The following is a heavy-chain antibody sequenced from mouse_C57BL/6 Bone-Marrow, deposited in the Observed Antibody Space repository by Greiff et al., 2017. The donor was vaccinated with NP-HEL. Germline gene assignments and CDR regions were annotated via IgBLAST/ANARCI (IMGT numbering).Heavy chain of an antibody. CDR2: IYPGDGDT. J-gene: IGHJ3*01. CDR1: GSAFRSSW. Sequence: VQLQQSGPELVKPGASVKISCKASGSAFRSSWMNWVKQRPGKGLEWIGRIYPGDGDTNYNGKFKGKATLTADKSSSTAYMQLSSLTSEDSAVYFCHGNSFAYWGQGTLVTVSA. D-gene: IGHD2-1*01. CDR3: HGNSFAY. V-gene: IGHV1-82*01.